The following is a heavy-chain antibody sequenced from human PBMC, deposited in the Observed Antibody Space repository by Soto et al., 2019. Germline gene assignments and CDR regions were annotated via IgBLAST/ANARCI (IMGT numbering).Heavy chain of an antibody. V-gene: IGHV1-24*01. CDR2: FDPEDGET. CDR3: ARAAGLVVPAEIY. Sequence: ASVKVSCKVSGYTLTELSMHWVRQAPGKGLEWMGGFDPEDGETIYAQKFQGRVTMTKDTSTGTAYMELSSLRSEDTAVYYCARAAGLVVPAEIYWGQGTLVTVSS. CDR1: GYTLTELS. D-gene: IGHD2-2*01. J-gene: IGHJ4*02.